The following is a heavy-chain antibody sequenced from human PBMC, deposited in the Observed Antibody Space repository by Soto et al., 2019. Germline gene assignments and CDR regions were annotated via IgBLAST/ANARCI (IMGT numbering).Heavy chain of an antibody. CDR3: ARHIHILTGYYLGY. D-gene: IGHD3-9*01. J-gene: IGHJ4*02. CDR1: GGSISSSSYY. Sequence: QLQLQESVPGLVKPSETLSLTCTVSGGSISSSSYYWGWIRQPPGKGLEWIGSIYYSGSTYYNPSLKSRVTISVDTSKNQCSLKLSSVTAADTAVYYWARHIHILTGYYLGYWGQGTLVTFSS. V-gene: IGHV4-39*01. CDR2: IYYSGST.